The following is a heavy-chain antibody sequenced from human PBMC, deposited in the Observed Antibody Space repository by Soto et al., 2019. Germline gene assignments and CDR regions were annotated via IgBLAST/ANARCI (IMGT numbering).Heavy chain of an antibody. CDR1: GGSISSYY. J-gene: IGHJ6*03. D-gene: IGHD3-3*01. Sequence: SETLSLTCTVSGGSISSYYWSWIRQPPGKGLEWIGYIYYSGSTNYNPSLKSRVTISVDTSKNQFSLKLSSVTAADTAVYYCARTIYDFWGNYYYYYYMDVWGKGTTVTVSS. V-gene: IGHV4-59*01. CDR2: IYYSGST. CDR3: ARTIYDFWGNYYYYYYMDV.